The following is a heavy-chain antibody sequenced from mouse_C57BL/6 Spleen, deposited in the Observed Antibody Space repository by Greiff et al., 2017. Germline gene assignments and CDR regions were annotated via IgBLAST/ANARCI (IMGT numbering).Heavy chain of an antibody. Sequence: QVQLQQPGTELVKPGASVKLSCKASGYTFTSYRMHWVKQRPGQGLEWIGNINPSNGGTNYNEKFKSKATLTVDKSSSTAYMQLSSLTSEDSAVYYCARPPPLYGSILAWFAYWGQGTLVTVSA. V-gene: IGHV1-53*01. D-gene: IGHD1-1*01. CDR3: ARPPPLYGSILAWFAY. CDR2: INPSNGGT. J-gene: IGHJ3*01. CDR1: GYTFTSYR.